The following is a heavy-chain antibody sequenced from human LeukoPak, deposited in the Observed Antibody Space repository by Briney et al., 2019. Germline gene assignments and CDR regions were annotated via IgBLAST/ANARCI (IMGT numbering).Heavy chain of an antibody. CDR2: IYYSGST. D-gene: IGHD4-17*01. Sequence: SETLSLTCNVSGGSISRSSYYWGWIRQPPGKGLEWIGSIYYSGSTYYNPSLKSRVTISVDSSKNQFSLKLSSVTAADTAVYYCAGPAYGDYLWAFDIWGQGTMVTVSS. V-gene: IGHV4-39*01. CDR3: AGPAYGDYLWAFDI. J-gene: IGHJ3*02. CDR1: GGSISRSSYY.